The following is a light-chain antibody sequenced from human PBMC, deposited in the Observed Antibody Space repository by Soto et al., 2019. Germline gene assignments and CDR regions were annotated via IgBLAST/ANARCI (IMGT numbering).Light chain of an antibody. Sequence: QAVVTQPPSVSGAPGQRVTISCTGSSSNIGAGYDVHWYQQLPGTAPKLLIYGNSNRPSGVPDRFSGSKSGTSACLAITGLQAEDEADYYCQSYDSSLSVYVFGTGTKLTVL. CDR2: GNS. J-gene: IGLJ1*01. CDR3: QSYDSSLSVYV. V-gene: IGLV1-40*01. CDR1: SSNIGAGYD.